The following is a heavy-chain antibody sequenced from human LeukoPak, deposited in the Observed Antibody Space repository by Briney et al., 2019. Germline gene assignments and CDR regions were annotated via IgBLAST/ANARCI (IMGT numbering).Heavy chain of an antibody. Sequence: GGSLRLSCTAAGFTFSSYGMHWVRQDPGKGLEWVAYIQYDGSNQQYPDSVRGRFTISRDNSKNTLYLQMNSLRVEDTAIYYCTRGMLRQPPDYWGQGMLVTVSS. CDR1: GFTFSSYG. J-gene: IGHJ4*02. V-gene: IGHV3-30*02. CDR3: TRGMLRQPPDY. CDR2: IQYDGSNQ. D-gene: IGHD3-10*02.